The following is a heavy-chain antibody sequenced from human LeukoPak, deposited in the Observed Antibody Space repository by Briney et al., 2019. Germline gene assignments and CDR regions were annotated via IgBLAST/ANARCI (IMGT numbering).Heavy chain of an antibody. CDR2: INPSGGST. CDR1: GYTFTSYY. V-gene: IGHV1-46*01. D-gene: IGHD1-26*01. CDR3: AREGSYSGSYYGNFDY. Sequence: GASVKVSCKASGYTFTSYYMHWVRQAPGQGLEWMGIINPSGGSTSYAQKFQGRVTMTTDMSTSTVYMELSSLRSEDTAVYYCAREGSYSGSYYGNFDYWGQGTLVTVSS. J-gene: IGHJ4*02.